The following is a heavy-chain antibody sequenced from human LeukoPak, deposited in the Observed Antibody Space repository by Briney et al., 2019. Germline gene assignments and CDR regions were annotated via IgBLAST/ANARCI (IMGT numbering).Heavy chain of an antibody. Sequence: GGSLRLSCAASGFTFSSYWMHWVRQAPGKGLVWVSRINSDGSSTSYADSVKGRFTISRDNAKNTLYLQMNSLRAEDTAVYYCARDATPRRGDYRGGAFDIWGQGTMVTVSS. J-gene: IGHJ3*02. CDR2: INSDGSST. CDR3: ARDATPRRGDYRGGAFDI. V-gene: IGHV3-74*01. CDR1: GFTFSSYW. D-gene: IGHD4-17*01.